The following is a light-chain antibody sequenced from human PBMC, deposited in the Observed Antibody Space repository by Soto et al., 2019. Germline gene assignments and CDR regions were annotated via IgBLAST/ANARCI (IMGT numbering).Light chain of an antibody. Sequence: QSVLTQSASVSGSPGQSITISCTGTSSDVGGYNYVSWYQQHPGKAPKLMIYDVSNRPSGVSNRFSGSKSGNTASLTISGLQAEDEADYYCSSYTISSTVVFGGGTQLTVL. CDR3: SSYTISSTVV. J-gene: IGLJ2*01. CDR2: DVS. V-gene: IGLV2-14*01. CDR1: SSDVGGYNY.